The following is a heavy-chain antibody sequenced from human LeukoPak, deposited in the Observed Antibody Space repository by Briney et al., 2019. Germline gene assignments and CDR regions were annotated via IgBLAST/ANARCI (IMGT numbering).Heavy chain of an antibody. CDR3: AKDFDDSSGYYYNY. CDR1: GLNFSDSH. CDR2: ISGSGGTT. D-gene: IGHD3-22*01. V-gene: IGHV3-23*01. Sequence: PGGSLRLSCVASGLNFSDSHTSWVRQAPGKGLEWVSAISGSGGTTYYADSVKGRFTISRDNSKNTLYLQMNSLRAEDTAVYYCAKDFDDSSGYYYNYWGQGTLVTVSS. J-gene: IGHJ4*02.